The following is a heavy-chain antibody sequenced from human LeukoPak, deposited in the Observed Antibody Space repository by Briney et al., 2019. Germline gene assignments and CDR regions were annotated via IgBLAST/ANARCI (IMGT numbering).Heavy chain of an antibody. D-gene: IGHD6-13*01. CDR2: INPNSGDT. CDR3: ARDGVAAAVRRPNWFDP. CDR1: GYTFTGYY. V-gene: IGHV1-2*02. Sequence: ASVKVSCKASGYTFTGYYMHWVRQAPGQGLEWMRWINPNSGDTNYAQGFQGRVTFTRDTSISTAYMELSRLRSDDTAVYYCARDGVAAAVRRPNWFDPSGQGTLVTVSS. J-gene: IGHJ5*02.